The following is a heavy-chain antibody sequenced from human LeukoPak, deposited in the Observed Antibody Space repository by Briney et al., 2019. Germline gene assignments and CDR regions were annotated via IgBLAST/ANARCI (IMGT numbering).Heavy chain of an antibody. Sequence: GGSLRLSCSPSAFTFSSYGMHWVPPAPGKGLGWVAVISYEGRNKYYADSVKGRFTISRDNSKNTLYLQMNSLRAEDTAVYYCAKDRYYCSGSFFDYWGQGTLVTVCS. CDR1: AFTFSSYG. J-gene: IGHJ4*02. V-gene: IGHV3-30*18. CDR3: AKDRYYCSGSFFDY. CDR2: ISYEGRNK. D-gene: IGHD3-10*01.